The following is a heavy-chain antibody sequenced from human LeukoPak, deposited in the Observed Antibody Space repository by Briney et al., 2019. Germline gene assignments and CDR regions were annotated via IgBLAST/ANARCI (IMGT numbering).Heavy chain of an antibody. D-gene: IGHD3-22*01. V-gene: IGHV1-2*02. CDR1: GYTFTGYY. J-gene: IGHJ4*02. CDR3: ARGDREYYDSSGYFVH. CDR2: INPNSGGT. Sequence: ASVKVSCKASGYTFTGYYMHWVRQAPGQGLEWMGWINPNSGGTNYAQKFQGRVTMTRDTSISTAYMELSRLRSDDTAVYYCARGDREYYDSSGYFVHWGQGTLVTVSS.